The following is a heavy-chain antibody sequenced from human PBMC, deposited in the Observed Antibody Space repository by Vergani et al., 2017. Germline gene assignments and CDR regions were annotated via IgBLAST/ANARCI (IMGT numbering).Heavy chain of an antibody. CDR3: ARAGAPGKRLWFGGRWVDY. CDR2: INHSGSA. D-gene: IGHD3-10*01. Sequence: QVQLQQWGAGLLKPSETLSLSCAVYGGSFSGYYWSWIRQPPGKGLDWIGEINHSGSANYNPSLKSRVTISVDTSKNKFSLKLSSVTAADTAVYYCARAGAPGKRLWFGGRWVDYWGQGTLVTVSS. CDR1: GGSFSGYY. J-gene: IGHJ4*02. V-gene: IGHV4-34*01.